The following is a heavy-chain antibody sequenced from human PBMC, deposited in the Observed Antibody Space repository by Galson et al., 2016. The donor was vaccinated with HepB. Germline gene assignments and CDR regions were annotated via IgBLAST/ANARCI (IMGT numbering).Heavy chain of an antibody. Sequence: SLRLSCAVSGLDFRRYWMHWVRQTPGKGLVWVSRINSDGSSTSYADSVKGRFTISRDNAKNTLYLQMNSLRAEDTAVYYCARVLGGYQSFDYWGQGTLVTVSS. V-gene: IGHV3-74*01. CDR1: GLDFRRYW. D-gene: IGHD1-26*01. CDR2: INSDGSST. CDR3: ARVLGGYQSFDY. J-gene: IGHJ4*02.